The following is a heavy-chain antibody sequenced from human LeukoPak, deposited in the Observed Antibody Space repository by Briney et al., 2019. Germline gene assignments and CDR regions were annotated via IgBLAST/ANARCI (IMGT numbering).Heavy chain of an antibody. V-gene: IGHV3-23*01. Sequence: GGSLRLSCAASGFTFSSYAMSWVRQAPGKGLEWVSAISGSGGSTYYADPVKGRFTISRDNSKNTLYLQMNSLRAEDTAVYYCAKGGRATIFGVVIYWGQGTLVTVSS. J-gene: IGHJ4*02. D-gene: IGHD3-3*01. CDR3: AKGGRATIFGVVIY. CDR2: ISGSGGST. CDR1: GFTFSSYA.